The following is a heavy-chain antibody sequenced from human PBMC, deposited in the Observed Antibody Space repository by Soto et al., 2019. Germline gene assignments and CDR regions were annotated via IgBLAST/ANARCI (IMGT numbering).Heavy chain of an antibody. CDR3: ARGIFGSGTANDY. V-gene: IGHV3-74*01. J-gene: IGHJ4*02. Sequence: EVQLVESGGGLVQPGGSLRLSCAASGFTFSGSWMHWVRQAPGKGLVWVSRINGDGSGTSYADFVKGRFTISRDDAKNTLFLQMNGLRAEDTAVYSCARGIFGSGTANDYWGQGTLATASS. D-gene: IGHD3-10*01. CDR1: GFTFSGSW. CDR2: INGDGSGT.